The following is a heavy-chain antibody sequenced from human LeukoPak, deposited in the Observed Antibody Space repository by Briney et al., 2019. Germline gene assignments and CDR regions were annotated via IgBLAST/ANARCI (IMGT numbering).Heavy chain of an antibody. CDR2: ISSSGSII. D-gene: IGHD5-18*01. J-gene: IGHJ6*02. Sequence: GGSLRLSCAASGFNLSSYEMNWVRQAPGKGLEWVSYISSSGSIIYYADSVEGRFTISGDNAKNSLYLQMNSLRAEDTAVYYCARGMVKDYYYGMDVWGQGTTVTVSS. V-gene: IGHV3-48*03. CDR3: ARGMVKDYYYGMDV. CDR1: GFNLSSYE.